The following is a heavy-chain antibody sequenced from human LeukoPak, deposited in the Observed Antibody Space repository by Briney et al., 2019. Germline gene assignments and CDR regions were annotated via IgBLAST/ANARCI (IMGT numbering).Heavy chain of an antibody. D-gene: IGHD3-10*01. J-gene: IGHJ4*02. Sequence: GRSLRLSCAASGFTFSNYAMHWVRQAPGKGLEWVAFIRFDGTNKYYADSVKGRLTISRDNSKNTLYLQMNSLRAEDTAVYYCAGPSSSGVGYWGQGTLVTVSS. CDR2: IRFDGTNK. CDR3: AGPSSSGVGY. V-gene: IGHV3-30*04. CDR1: GFTFSNYA.